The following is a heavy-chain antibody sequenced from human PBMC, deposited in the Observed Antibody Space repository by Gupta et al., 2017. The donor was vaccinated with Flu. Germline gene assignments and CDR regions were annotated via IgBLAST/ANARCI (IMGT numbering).Heavy chain of an antibody. J-gene: IGHJ4*02. V-gene: IGHV3-23*01. D-gene: IGHD2-8*02. CDR3: AKDQTGGPRGEDY. Sequence: MGWGRQARGKGLEGVSRIGGGGGGRTFDAGDGKGRFSISRDKSKNKLYLQMKKLRVEDTALYYCAKDQTGGPRGEDYWGEGTLVTVS. CDR2: IGGGGGGRT.